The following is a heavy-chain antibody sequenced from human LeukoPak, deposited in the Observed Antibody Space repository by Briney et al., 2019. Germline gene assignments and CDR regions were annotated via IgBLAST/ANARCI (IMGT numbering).Heavy chain of an antibody. Sequence: SETLSLTCTVSGGSISSGDCYWSWIRQPPGKGLEWIGYIFYSGSTYYNPSLKSRVSMSVDTSKYQFSLRLSSVTAADTAVYYCARATGQSKGDYWGQGTLVTVSS. J-gene: IGHJ4*02. D-gene: IGHD1-1*01. CDR2: IFYSGST. V-gene: IGHV4-30-4*01. CDR3: ARATGQSKGDY. CDR1: GGSISSGDCY.